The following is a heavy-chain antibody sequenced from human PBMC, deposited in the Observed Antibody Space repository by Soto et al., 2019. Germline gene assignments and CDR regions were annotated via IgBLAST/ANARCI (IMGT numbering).Heavy chain of an antibody. CDR3: GRRGLGSLHGPLTV. CDR1: DDSRSNSK. V-gene: IGHV4-59*08. Sequence: PSETLSLTCTVSDDSRSNSKRSWIRQPPGRRLEWIGYIDSNGGTSYNPSLQSRVTISIDTSTKQFFLKLSSVTAADTAVYYCGRRGLGSLHGPLTVRGQGPTV. CDR2: IDSNGGT. D-gene: IGHD1-26*01. J-gene: IGHJ6*02.